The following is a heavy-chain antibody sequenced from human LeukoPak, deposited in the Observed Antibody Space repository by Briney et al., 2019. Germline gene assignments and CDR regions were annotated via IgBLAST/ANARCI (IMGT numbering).Heavy chain of an antibody. CDR1: GGSISSYY. V-gene: IGHV4-4*07. CDR3: ARVGIVVVPAAIYYYYYYMDV. D-gene: IGHD2-2*01. J-gene: IGHJ6*03. CDR2: IYTSGST. Sequence: PSETLSLTCTVSGGSISSYYWSWIRQPAGKGLEWIGRIYTSGSTNYNPSLKSRVTMSVDTSKNQFSLKLGSVTAADTAVYYCARVGIVVVPAAIYYYYYYMDVWGKGTTVTVSS.